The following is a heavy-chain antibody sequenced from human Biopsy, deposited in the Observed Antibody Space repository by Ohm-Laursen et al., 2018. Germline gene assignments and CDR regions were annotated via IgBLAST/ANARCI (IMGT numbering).Heavy chain of an antibody. V-gene: IGHV4-4*07. J-gene: IGHJ4*02. CDR2: IYPGGST. D-gene: IGHD1-26*01. CDR3: ALGGGSYVNFDY. Sequence: GTLSLTCNVSGGDINNYYWSWIRQPAGKGLEWIGRIYPGGSTNYNPSLKSRVTMSVDTSKNQFSLRLSSVTAADTAVYYCALGGGSYVNFDYWGQGTLVTVSS. CDR1: GGDINNYY.